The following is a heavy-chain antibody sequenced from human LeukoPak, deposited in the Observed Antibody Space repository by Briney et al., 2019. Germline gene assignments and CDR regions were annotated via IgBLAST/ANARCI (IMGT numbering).Heavy chain of an antibody. Sequence: GGSLRLSCAASGFTFSSYAMHWVRQAPGKGLEWVVVISYDGSNKYYADSVKGRFTISRDNSKNTLYLQMNSLRAEDTAVYYCARGKWIQLWFSFWGQGTLVTVSS. CDR2: ISYDGSNK. J-gene: IGHJ4*02. V-gene: IGHV3-30-3*01. CDR1: GFTFSSYA. CDR3: ARGKWIQLWFSF. D-gene: IGHD5-18*01.